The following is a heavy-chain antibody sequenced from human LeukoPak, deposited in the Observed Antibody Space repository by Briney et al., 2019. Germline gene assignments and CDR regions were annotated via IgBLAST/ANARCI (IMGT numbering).Heavy chain of an antibody. Sequence: PSETLSLTCTVSGGSISSGDYYWSWIRQPPGKGLKGIGYTYYIGSTYYNPSLKSRVTISVDTSKNQFSLKLSSVTAADTAVYYCARVYYGSGSYYYYYYGMDVWGQGTTVTVSS. J-gene: IGHJ6*02. D-gene: IGHD3-10*01. CDR3: ARVYYGSGSYYYYYYGMDV. CDR2: TYYIGST. V-gene: IGHV4-30-4*01. CDR1: GGSISSGDYY.